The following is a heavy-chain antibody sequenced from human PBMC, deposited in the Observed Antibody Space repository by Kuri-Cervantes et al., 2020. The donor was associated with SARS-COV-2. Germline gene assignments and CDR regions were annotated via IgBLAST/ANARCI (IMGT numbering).Heavy chain of an antibody. CDR2: IYYSGST. CDR1: NSSMRTYF. D-gene: IGHD1-7*01. J-gene: IGHJ4*02. V-gene: IGHV4-59*01. CDR3: AREWDYYIDY. Sequence: SETLSLTCTVSNSSMRTYFWSWIRQPPGKGLEWIGSIYYSGSTNYNPSLKSRVTISVDTSKNQFSLKLRSVTAADTAVYYCAREWDYYIDYWGQGTLVTVSS.